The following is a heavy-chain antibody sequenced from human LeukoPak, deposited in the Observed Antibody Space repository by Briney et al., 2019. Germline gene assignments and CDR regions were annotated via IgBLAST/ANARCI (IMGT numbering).Heavy chain of an antibody. CDR1: GGSISNSY. V-gene: IGHV4-4*07. Sequence: PSETLSLTCTVSGGSISNSYWSWIRQPAGKGLEWIGRIYSSGSTNYNPSLKSRVTMSVDTSKNQFSLKLTSVTAADTAVYYCARSPGWFGPNYYFDYWGQGTLVTVSS. CDR3: ARSPGWFGPNYYFDY. D-gene: IGHD3-10*01. CDR2: IYSSGST. J-gene: IGHJ4*02.